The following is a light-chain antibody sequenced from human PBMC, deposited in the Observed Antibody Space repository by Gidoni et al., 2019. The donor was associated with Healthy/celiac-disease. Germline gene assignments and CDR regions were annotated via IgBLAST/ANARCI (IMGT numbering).Light chain of an antibody. CDR3: QQNSNWPRT. CDR1: QSVSSK. V-gene: IGKV3-15*01. CDR2: GAS. J-gene: IGKJ1*01. Sequence: EIVVTQSPATLSVSPGERATLSCRASQSVSSKLAWYQQKPGQAPRLLIYGASTRATGIPARFSGSGSGTEFTLTISSLQSEDFAVYFCQQNSNWPRTFGQGTKVEIK.